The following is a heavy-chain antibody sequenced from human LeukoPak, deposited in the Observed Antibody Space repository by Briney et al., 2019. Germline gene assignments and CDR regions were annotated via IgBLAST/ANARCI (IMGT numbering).Heavy chain of an antibody. J-gene: IGHJ4*02. CDR1: GFTFSSYS. D-gene: IGHD6-19*01. Sequence: GGSLRLSCAASGFTFSSYSVNWVRQAPGKGLEWVSSISSSSSYIYYADSVKGRFTISRDNAKNSLYLQMNSLRAEDTAVYYCARGAVAGPEDWFDYWGQGTLVTVSS. CDR3: ARGAVAGPEDWFDY. CDR2: ISSSSSYI. V-gene: IGHV3-21*01.